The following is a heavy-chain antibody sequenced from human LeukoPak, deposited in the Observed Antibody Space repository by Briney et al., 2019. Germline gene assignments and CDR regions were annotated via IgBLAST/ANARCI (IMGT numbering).Heavy chain of an antibody. J-gene: IGHJ5*02. CDR1: GGSISSSSYN. D-gene: IGHD2-15*01. V-gene: IGHV4-39*01. CDR3: ARGHFGGPYCSGATCFKNWFDP. Sequence: SETLSLTCTVSGGSISSSSYNWGWIRQPPGKGLEWIGSIFYNGSTYYSPSLKSRVTISVDTSMNQFSLKLSSVTAADTAVYYCARGHFGGPYCSGATCFKNWFDPWGQGTLVTVSS. CDR2: IFYNGST.